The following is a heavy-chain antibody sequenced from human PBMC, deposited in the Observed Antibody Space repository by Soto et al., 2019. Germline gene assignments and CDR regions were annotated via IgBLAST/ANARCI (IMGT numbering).Heavy chain of an antibody. V-gene: IGHV3-23*01. CDR1: GFTFTSYG. D-gene: IGHD3-16*01. J-gene: IGHJ6*02. CDR2: ISGSGGST. Sequence: PGGSLRLSCAASGFTFTSYGMSWVRQAPGKGLEWVSAISGSGGSTYYADSVKGRFTISRDNSKNTLYLHMNSLRAEDTAVYYCAKGTLGRYYYYGMDVWGQGTTVTVSS. CDR3: AKGTLGRYYYYGMDV.